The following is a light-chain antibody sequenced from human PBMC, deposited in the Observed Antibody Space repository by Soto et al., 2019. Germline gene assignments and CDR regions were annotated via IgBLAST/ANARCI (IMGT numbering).Light chain of an antibody. Sequence: DIQMTQSPSSVSASIGDRVTITCRASQGIAGWLAWYQQKPGKAPKLLLYAAGSLQSGVPSRFSGSVSGTDFTLTISPLQPEDFATNCCQQPNSSPVILGGGPKVEIK. CDR3: QQPNSSPVI. J-gene: IGKJ4*01. CDR1: QGIAGW. V-gene: IGKV1-12*01. CDR2: AAG.